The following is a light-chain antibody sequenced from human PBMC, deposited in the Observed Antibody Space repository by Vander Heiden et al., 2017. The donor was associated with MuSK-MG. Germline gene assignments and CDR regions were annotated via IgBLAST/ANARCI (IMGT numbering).Light chain of an antibody. CDR3: QTWGTGIRV. Sequence: QLVLTQSPSASASLGASVKLTCTLSSGHSSYAIAWHQQQPEKGPWYLMKLNSDGSHSKGDGIPDRFSGSSSGAERDLTISSLQAEDEVYYYCQTWGTGIRVFGGGTKLTVL. CDR2: LNSDGSH. CDR1: SGHSSYA. V-gene: IGLV4-69*01. J-gene: IGLJ3*02.